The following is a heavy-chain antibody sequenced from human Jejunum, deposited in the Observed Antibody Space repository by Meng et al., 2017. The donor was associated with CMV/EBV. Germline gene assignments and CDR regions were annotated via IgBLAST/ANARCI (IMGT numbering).Heavy chain of an antibody. V-gene: IGHV2-5*02. Sequence: LYGSGPALVSHTPTLTLTCSFSCFSRTTTGMGVGWIRQPPGKALQWLALIFWDDDRLYNPPLKTRVTTTKDLSTNQVVLIMTNIAPADTGTYYCARGGPVFDFWGQGALVTVSS. CDR3: ARGGPVFDF. CDR1: CFSRTTTGMG. J-gene: IGHJ4*02. CDR2: IFWDDDR.